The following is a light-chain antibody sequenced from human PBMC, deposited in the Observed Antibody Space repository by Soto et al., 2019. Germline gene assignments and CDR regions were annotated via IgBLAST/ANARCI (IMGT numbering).Light chain of an antibody. CDR3: QQYNNLPFS. Sequence: EIVMPESPAPVSVSPGERSTLSCMAGQGVTTNFAWYQQKSGQSPRLLIYDVSIRATGVPARFSGTGSETDFTLTISGLQSEDSAVYCCQQYNNLPFSFGQGSRLEIK. CDR2: DVS. V-gene: IGKV3-15*01. J-gene: IGKJ5*01. CDR1: QGVTTN.